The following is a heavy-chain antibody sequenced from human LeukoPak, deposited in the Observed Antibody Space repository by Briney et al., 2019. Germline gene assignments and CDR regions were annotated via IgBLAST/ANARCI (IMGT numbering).Heavy chain of an antibody. CDR2: ISSSATYI. D-gene: IGHD3-22*01. V-gene: IGHV3-21*06. CDR1: GFSFSRYS. Sequence: PGGSLRLSCAASGFSFSRYSMNWVRQAPGKGLEWVSSISSSATYIYYADSLKGRFTISRDNAKNTLYLQMNSLRAEDTAVYYCARDLELVYYDSSGYDYWGQGTLVIVSS. J-gene: IGHJ4*02. CDR3: ARDLELVYYDSSGYDY.